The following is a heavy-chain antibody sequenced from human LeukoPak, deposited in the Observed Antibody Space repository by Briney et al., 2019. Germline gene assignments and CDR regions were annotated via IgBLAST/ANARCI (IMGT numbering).Heavy chain of an antibody. J-gene: IGHJ2*01. V-gene: IGHV1-24*01. D-gene: IGHD6-13*01. CDR3: ATSGLAAAGPFGWYFDL. CDR2: FDPEGGET. CDR1: GYTLTELS. Sequence: ASVKVSCKVSGYTLTELSMHWVRQAAGKGREGRGGFDPEGGETIYAQKLQGRVTMTEDTSTDTAYMELSSLRSEVTAVYYCATSGLAAAGPFGWYFDLWGRGTLVTVSS.